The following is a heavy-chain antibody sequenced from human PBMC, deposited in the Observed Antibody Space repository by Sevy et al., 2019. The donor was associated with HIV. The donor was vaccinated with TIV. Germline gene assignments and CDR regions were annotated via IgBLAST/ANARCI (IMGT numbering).Heavy chain of an antibody. D-gene: IGHD3-16*01. Sequence: GGSLRLSCAASGFTFSNYAMHWVRQAPGKGLEWVAVISFDGNNKDYADSVKGRFTISRDNSKNTLYLQMNSLRAEDTSMYYCARKWEICAFDIWGQGTMVTVSS. V-gene: IGHV3-30*04. CDR2: ISFDGNNK. J-gene: IGHJ3*02. CDR1: GFTFSNYA. CDR3: ARKWEICAFDI.